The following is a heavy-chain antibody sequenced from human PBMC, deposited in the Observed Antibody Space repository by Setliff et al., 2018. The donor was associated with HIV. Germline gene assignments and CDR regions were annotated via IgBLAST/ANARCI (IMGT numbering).Heavy chain of an antibody. D-gene: IGHD3-22*01. V-gene: IGHV4-34*01. CDR2: INHSGST. J-gene: IGHJ6*03. CDR1: GGSYSGYY. CDR3: ARGRSYYDNSGAALYYCYYMDV. Sequence: SETLSLTCAVYGGSYSGYYWSWIRQPPGKGLEWIGEINHSGSTNYNPSLKSRVTISVDTSKKQFILKLTSVTAADTAIYSCARGRSYYDNSGAALYYCYYMDVWGKGTTVTVSS.